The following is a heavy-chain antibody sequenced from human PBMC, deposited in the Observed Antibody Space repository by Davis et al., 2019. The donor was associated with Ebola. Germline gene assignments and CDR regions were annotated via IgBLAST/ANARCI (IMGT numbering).Heavy chain of an antibody. CDR3: ARVTFGGVSVTRSDY. D-gene: IGHD3-16*02. CDR1: GGSISSYY. Sequence: PSETLSLTCTVSGGSISSYYWNWIRQPPGKGLEWIGYIYYSGSTKYNPSLKSRVTISVDTSKNQFSLKLSSVTAADTAVYYCARVTFGGVSVTRSDYWGQGTLVTVSS. V-gene: IGHV4-59*12. J-gene: IGHJ4*02. CDR2: IYYSGST.